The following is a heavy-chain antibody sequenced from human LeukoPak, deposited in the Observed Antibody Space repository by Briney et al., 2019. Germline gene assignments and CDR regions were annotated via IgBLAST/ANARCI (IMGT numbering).Heavy chain of an antibody. J-gene: IGHJ4*02. Sequence: GGSLSLSCAASGITFSSYAMSWVRQAPGKGLEWVSIIRGSGDNTYYADSVKGRFTISRDKSKNTPYLQMNSLRAEDTAIYYCAKDLGPTYDTLDYWGQGTLVTVSS. D-gene: IGHD3-9*01. V-gene: IGHV3-23*01. CDR2: IRGSGDNT. CDR3: AKDLGPTYDTLDY. CDR1: GITFSSYA.